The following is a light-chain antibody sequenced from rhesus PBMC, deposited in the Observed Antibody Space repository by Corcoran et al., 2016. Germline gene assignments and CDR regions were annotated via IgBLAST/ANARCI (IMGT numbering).Light chain of an antibody. CDR1: QDISSW. J-gene: IGKJ1*01. CDR3: LQYNSSPWT. V-gene: IGKV1-22*01. CDR2: KTS. Sequence: DIQMTQSPSSLSASVGDKVTITCRASQDISSWLAWYQQKPGKAPKLLIYKTSNLQSGVPSRFSGSGSGTDFTLTISSLQPEDFATFYCLQYNSSPWTFGQGTKVEIK.